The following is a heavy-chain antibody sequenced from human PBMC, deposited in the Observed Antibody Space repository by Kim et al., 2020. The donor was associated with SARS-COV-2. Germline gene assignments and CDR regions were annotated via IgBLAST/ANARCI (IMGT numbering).Heavy chain of an antibody. J-gene: IGHJ5*02. Sequence: SETLSLTCAVYGGSFSGYYWSWIRQPPGKGLEWIGEINHSGSTNYNPSLKSRVTISVDTSKNQFSLKLSSVTAADTAVYYCARGGNYDILTGPNRRRRQNWFDPWGQGTLVTVSS. V-gene: IGHV4-34*01. CDR1: GGSFSGYY. CDR2: INHSGST. CDR3: ARGGNYDILTGPNRRRRQNWFDP. D-gene: IGHD3-9*01.